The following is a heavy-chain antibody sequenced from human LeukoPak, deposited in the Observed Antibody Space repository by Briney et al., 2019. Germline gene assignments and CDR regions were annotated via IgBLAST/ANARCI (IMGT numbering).Heavy chain of an antibody. CDR1: GFTFSSYA. CDR2: LSVSDGGT. D-gene: IGHD3-10*01. J-gene: IGHJ4*02. V-gene: IGHV3-23*01. Sequence: GGSLRLSCAASGFTFSSYAMSWVRQAPGKGLEWVSTLSVSDGGTYYADSVKGRFTISRDNSKNTLYLQMNSLRAEGTAVYYCAKKGGSGTYYPFDSWGQGTLVTVSS. CDR3: AKKGGSGTYYPFDS.